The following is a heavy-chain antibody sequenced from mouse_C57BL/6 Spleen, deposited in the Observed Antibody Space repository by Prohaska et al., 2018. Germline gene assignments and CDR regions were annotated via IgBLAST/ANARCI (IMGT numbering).Heavy chain of an antibody. CDR3: ARSGYYFYAMDY. CDR2: IQPNSGST. V-gene: IGHV1-64*01. Sequence: QVQLQQPGAELVKPGASVKLSCKASGYTFPSYWMHWVKQRPGQGLEWIGMIQPNSGSTNYNEKFKSKATLTVDKSSSTAYMQLSSLTSEDSAVYYCARSGYYFYAMDYWGQGTSVTVSS. CDR1: GYTFPSYW. D-gene: IGHD2-3*01. J-gene: IGHJ4*01.